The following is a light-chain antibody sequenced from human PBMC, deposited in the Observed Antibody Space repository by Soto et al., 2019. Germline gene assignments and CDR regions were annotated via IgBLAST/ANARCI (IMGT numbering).Light chain of an antibody. CDR3: SSYAGSSNV. V-gene: IGLV2-14*01. CDR1: SSDVGGYNY. J-gene: IGLJ1*01. Sequence: QSALTQPASVSGSPGQSITISCTGTSSDVGGYNYVCWYQQHPGKAPKLIIFEVSNRPSGVSNRFSGSKSGNTASLTVSGLQAEDEADYYCSSYAGSSNVFGTGTKVTVL. CDR2: EVS.